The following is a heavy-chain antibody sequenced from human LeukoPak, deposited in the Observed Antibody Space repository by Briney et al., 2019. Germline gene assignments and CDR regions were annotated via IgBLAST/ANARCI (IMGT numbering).Heavy chain of an antibody. J-gene: IGHJ4*02. CDR2: IRFDGITK. Sequence: GGSLRLSCAASGLTFSTCGMHWVRQAPGKGLEWVAFIRFDGITKYYADSVKGRFIISRDNSENTLYLQVNSPRAEDTAVYYCAKGRSYRDSGGSRNLDYWGQGTLVTVSS. CDR3: AKGRSYRDSGGSRNLDY. D-gene: IGHD3-22*01. CDR1: GLTFSTCG. V-gene: IGHV3-30*02.